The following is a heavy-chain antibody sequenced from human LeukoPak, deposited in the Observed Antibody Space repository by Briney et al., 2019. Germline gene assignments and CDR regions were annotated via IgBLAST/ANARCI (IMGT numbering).Heavy chain of an antibody. CDR1: GFTFSSYG. J-gene: IGHJ4*02. CDR2: IRYDGGNK. Sequence: PGGSLRLSCAASGFTFSSYGMHWVRQAPGKGLEWVSFIRYDGGNKYYADSVKGRFTISRDNSKNTLYLQMNSLRAEDTAVYYCAKTCYYDSGAYYLVCDHWGQGTLVTVSS. D-gene: IGHD3-22*01. CDR3: AKTCYYDSGAYYLVCDH. V-gene: IGHV3-30*02.